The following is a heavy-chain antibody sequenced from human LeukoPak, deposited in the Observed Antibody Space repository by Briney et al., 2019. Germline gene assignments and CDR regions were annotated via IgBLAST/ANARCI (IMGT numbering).Heavy chain of an antibody. CDR2: TDRPAKSYAT. D-gene: IGHD1-26*01. J-gene: IGHJ5*02. V-gene: IGHV3-73*01. Sequence: GGSLRLSCAASGFTLSDSAIHWVRQASGKGLEWVGLTDRPAKSYATAYGASVGGRFTISRDDSKNTAYLRMDSLKTEDTALYYCTRDRGTYNWLDPWGQGTLVTVSS. CDR3: TRDRGTYNWLDP. CDR1: GFTLSDSA.